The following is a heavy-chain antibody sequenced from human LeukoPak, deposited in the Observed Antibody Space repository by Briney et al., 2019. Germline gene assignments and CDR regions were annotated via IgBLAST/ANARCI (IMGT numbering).Heavy chain of an antibody. V-gene: IGHV1-69*13. CDR3: ARAGSGYPPLYYYYYGMDV. CDR2: IIPIFGTA. D-gene: IGHD3-22*01. J-gene: IGHJ6*02. Sequence: VASVKVSCKASGGTFSSYAISWVRQAPGQGLEWMGGIIPIFGTANYAQKFQGRVTITADESTSTAYMELSSLRSEDTAVYYCARAGSGYPPLYYYYYGMDVWGQGTTVTVSS. CDR1: GGTFSSYA.